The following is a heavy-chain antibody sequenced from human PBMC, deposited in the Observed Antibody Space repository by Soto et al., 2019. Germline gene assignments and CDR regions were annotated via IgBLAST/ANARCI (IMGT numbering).Heavy chain of an antibody. CDR3: TREQWYRFDS. D-gene: IGHD2-15*01. J-gene: IGHJ4*02. V-gene: IGHV3-11*01. CDR2: ISSSGGTM. Sequence: GGSLRLSCAASGFPFSDFYMTWIRQAPGKGLEWVSYISSSGGTMDYADSVKGRFTISRDNAKNSLYLQMNSLRAEDTAVYYCTREQWYRFDSWGQGTLVTVSS. CDR1: GFPFSDFY.